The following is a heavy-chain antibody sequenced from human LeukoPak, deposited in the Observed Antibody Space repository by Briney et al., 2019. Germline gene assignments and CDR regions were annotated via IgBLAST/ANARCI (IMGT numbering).Heavy chain of an antibody. Sequence: GGSLRLFCAASGFTFSSYEMNWVRQAPGKGLEWVSYISSSGSTIYYADSVKGRFTISRDNAKNSLYLQMNSLRAEDTAVYYCARDRARYDHWGQGTLVTVSS. D-gene: IGHD3-22*01. CDR3: ARDRARYDH. CDR2: ISSSGSTI. J-gene: IGHJ4*02. V-gene: IGHV3-48*03. CDR1: GFTFSSYE.